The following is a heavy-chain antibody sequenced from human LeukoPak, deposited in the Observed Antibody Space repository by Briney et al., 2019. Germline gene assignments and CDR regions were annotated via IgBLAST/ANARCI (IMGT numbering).Heavy chain of an antibody. CDR1: GFTFSSYG. Sequence: GGSLRLSCAASGFTFSSYGMHWVRQAPGKGLEWVAVISYDGSNKYYADSVKGRFTISRDNSKNTLYLQMNSLRAEDTAVYYCARGPATIIYWGQGTLVTVSS. J-gene: IGHJ4*02. V-gene: IGHV3-30*03. CDR3: ARGPATIIY. D-gene: IGHD3-10*01. CDR2: ISYDGSNK.